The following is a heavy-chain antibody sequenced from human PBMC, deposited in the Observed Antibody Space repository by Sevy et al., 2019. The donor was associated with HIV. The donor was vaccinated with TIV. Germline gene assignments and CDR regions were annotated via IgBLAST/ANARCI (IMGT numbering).Heavy chain of an antibody. D-gene: IGHD3-22*01. CDR2: INPNSGGT. CDR3: AREWGITMTNAFDI. V-gene: IGHV1-2*06. J-gene: IGHJ3*02. Sequence: ASVKVSCKASGYTFSGYDMVWVRQAPGQGLEWMGRINPNSGGTNYAQKFQGRVTMTRDTSISTAYMELSSLRSDDTAVYYCAREWGITMTNAFDIWGQGTMVTVSS. CDR1: GYTFSGYD.